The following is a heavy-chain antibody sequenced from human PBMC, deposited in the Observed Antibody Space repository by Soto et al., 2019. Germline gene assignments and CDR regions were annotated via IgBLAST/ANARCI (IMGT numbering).Heavy chain of an antibody. CDR2: ISHDGSTK. V-gene: IGHV3-30*18. CDR1: GLTFSSYG. CDR3: AKPFQRSGYYY. D-gene: IGHD3-3*01. Sequence: QVQLVESGGGVVQPGRSLRLSCAASGLTFSSYGMHWVRQAPGKGLEWVAVISHDGSTKYYADSVRGRFTISRDNSNNKLYLQMDSLRPEDTALYXCAKPFQRSGYYY. J-gene: IGHJ6*01.